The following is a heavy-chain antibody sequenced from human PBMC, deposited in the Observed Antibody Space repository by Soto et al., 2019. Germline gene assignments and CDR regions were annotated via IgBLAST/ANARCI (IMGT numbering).Heavy chain of an antibody. CDR1: GGTFSSYA. CDR2: IIPIFGTA. D-gene: IGHD2-2*01. Sequence: GASVKVSCKASGGTFSSYAISWVRQAPGQGLEWMGGIIPIFGTANYAQEFQGRVTITADESTSTAYMELSSLRSEDTAVYYCARGGGSTTNFGKYYFDYWGQGTLVTVSS. CDR3: ARGGGSTTNFGKYYFDY. J-gene: IGHJ4*02. V-gene: IGHV1-69*13.